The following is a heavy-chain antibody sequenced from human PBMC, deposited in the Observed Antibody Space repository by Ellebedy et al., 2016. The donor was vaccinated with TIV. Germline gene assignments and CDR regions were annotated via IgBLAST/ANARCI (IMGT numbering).Heavy chain of an antibody. CDR2: INNDGSST. CDR3: ARAGGRLGLNV. CDR1: GFTFQSYC. Sequence: GESLKISXAASGFTFQSYCMHWVRQVPGKGLVWVSRINNDGSSTSYADSVKGRFTISRDNAKNTLFLQMNSLRAEDTSIYYCARAGGRLGLNVWGQGTTVTVSS. D-gene: IGHD2-8*02. V-gene: IGHV3-74*01. J-gene: IGHJ6*02.